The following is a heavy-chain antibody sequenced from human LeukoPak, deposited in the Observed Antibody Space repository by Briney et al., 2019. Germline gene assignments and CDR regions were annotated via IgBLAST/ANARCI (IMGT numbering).Heavy chain of an antibody. CDR3: ARGFSVAARSFDY. CDR1: GGSFSGYY. J-gene: IGHJ4*02. Sequence: SETLSLTCAVYGGSFSGYYWSWIRQPPGKGLEWIGEINHSGSTNYNPSLKSRVTISVDTSKNQFSLKLSSVTAADTAVYYCARGFSVAARSFDYWGQGTLVTASS. CDR2: INHSGST. D-gene: IGHD2-15*01. V-gene: IGHV4-34*01.